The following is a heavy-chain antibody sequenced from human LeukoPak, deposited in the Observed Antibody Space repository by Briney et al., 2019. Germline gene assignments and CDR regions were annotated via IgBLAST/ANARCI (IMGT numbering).Heavy chain of an antibody. Sequence: SETLSLTCTVSGVSISSYYWSWIRQPPGKGLEWIGYIYYSGSTNYNPSLKSRVTISVDTSKNQFSLKLSSVTAADTAVYYCARVVGATAFDYWGQGTLVTVSS. D-gene: IGHD1-26*01. CDR1: GVSISSYY. CDR3: ARVVGATAFDY. J-gene: IGHJ4*02. CDR2: IYYSGST. V-gene: IGHV4-59*12.